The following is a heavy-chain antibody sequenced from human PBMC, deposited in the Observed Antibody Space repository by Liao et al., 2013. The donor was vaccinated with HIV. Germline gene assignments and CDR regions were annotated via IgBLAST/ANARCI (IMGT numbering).Heavy chain of an antibody. CDR3: ARAGSSWYHRYYYYYYYMDV. Sequence: QVQLQESGPGLVKPSQTLSLTCTVSGGSISSGTYYWSWIRQPAGKGLEWIGRIYASGSTNYNPSLKSRITMSVDTSKNQFSLKLSSLTAADTAVYYCARAGSSWYHRYYYYYYYMDVWGKGTTVTVSS. CDR1: GGSISSGTYY. CDR2: IYASGST. V-gene: IGHV4-61*02. D-gene: IGHD6-13*01. J-gene: IGHJ6*03.